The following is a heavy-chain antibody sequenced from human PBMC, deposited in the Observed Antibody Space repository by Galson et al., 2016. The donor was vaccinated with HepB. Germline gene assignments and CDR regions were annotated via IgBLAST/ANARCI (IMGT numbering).Heavy chain of an antibody. J-gene: IGHJ4*02. CDR1: GGSFPGFS. D-gene: IGHD3-22*01. V-gene: IGHV4-34*01. Sequence: SETLSLTCGVSGGSFPGFSWSWIRQSPGKGLEWIGEINHRGLTKDNPSLSSRLTMSVDTSKKQFSLRIISVTAADTALYYCARTGVVAAAGRFDYWSQGTLVTVSS. CDR2: INHRGLT. CDR3: ARTGVVAAAGRFDY.